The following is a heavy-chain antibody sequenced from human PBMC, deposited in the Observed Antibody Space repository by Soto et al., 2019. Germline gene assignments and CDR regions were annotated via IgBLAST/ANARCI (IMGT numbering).Heavy chain of an antibody. D-gene: IGHD3-22*01. Sequence: GGSLRLSCVASGFSFSSYAMSWVRQAPGKGLEWVSAISGSGGSTYYADSVKGRFTISRDNSKNTLYLQMNSLRAEDTAVYYCAKTLYYYDSSGYQWGQGTLVTVSS. V-gene: IGHV3-23*01. CDR2: ISGSGGST. CDR1: GFSFSSYA. J-gene: IGHJ1*01. CDR3: AKTLYYYDSSGYQ.